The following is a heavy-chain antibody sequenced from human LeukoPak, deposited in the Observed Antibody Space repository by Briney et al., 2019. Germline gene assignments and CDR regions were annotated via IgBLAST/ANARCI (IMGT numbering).Heavy chain of an antibody. J-gene: IGHJ4*02. D-gene: IGHD2-15*01. CDR1: GFTFSDHA. CDR2: VGIAADT. Sequence: GGSLRLSCAASGFTFSDHAMHWVRQAPGKGLEWVSAVGIAADTFYPDSVKGRFTISRDNSKNTLYLQMNSLRAEDTAVYYCARVELEGYVTDWGQGTLVTVSS. CDR3: ARVELEGYVTD. V-gene: IGHV3-13*01.